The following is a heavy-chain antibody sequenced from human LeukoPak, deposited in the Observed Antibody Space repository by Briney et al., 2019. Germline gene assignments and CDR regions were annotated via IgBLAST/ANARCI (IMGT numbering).Heavy chain of an antibody. J-gene: IGHJ3*02. CDR2: IYTSGST. V-gene: IGHV4-4*07. CDR1: GGSISSYY. Sequence: SETLSLTCTVSGGSISSYYWSWIRQPAGKGLEWIGRIYTSGSTDYNPSLKSRVTMSVDTSKNQFSLKLSSVTAADTAVYYCARRGSWYRSEYDAFDIWGQGTMVTFSS. D-gene: IGHD2-15*01. CDR3: ARRGSWYRSEYDAFDI.